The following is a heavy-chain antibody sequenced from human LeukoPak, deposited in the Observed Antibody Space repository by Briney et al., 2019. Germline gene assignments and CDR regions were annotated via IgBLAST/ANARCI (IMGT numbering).Heavy chain of an antibody. D-gene: IGHD5-12*01. CDR1: GFTFSSYE. CDR2: IRGDGVTT. J-gene: IGHJ5*02. CDR3: AKPPGLRRLDP. V-gene: IGHV3-23*01. Sequence: GGSLRLSCAASGFTFSSYEMNWVRQAPGKGLEWVSGIRGDGVTTYYADSVKGRFTISRDNSKNTLYLQMNSLRAEDTAVYYCAKPPGLRRLDPWGQGTLVTVSS.